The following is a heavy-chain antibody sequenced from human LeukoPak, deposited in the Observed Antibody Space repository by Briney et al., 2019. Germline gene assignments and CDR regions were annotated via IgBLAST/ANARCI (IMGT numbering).Heavy chain of an antibody. CDR1: GFTFSKYA. J-gene: IGHJ4*02. D-gene: IGHD6-6*01. Sequence: HPGGSLTLSCAASGFTFSKYAVGWVRHAPGRGLEYVSAISCSGGATCYANSVKGRINISRDNSKNTLYLQMGSLRVEDMAVYYCARISTSSSTEYWGQGTLVTVSS. V-gene: IGHV3-64*01. CDR3: ARISTSSSTEY. CDR2: ISCSGGAT.